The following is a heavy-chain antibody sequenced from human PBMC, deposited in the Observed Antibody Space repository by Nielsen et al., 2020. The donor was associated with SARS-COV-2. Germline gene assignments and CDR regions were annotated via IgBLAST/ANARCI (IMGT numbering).Heavy chain of an antibody. D-gene: IGHD3-22*01. CDR2: INSDGSST. CDR1: AFTFSTYW. Sequence: GGSLRLSCAASAFTFSTYWMHWVRQAPGKGLVWVSRINSDGSSTSYADSVKGRFTISRDNAKKSLYLHMNSLRGEDTAVYYCARDQRDYYDSSGWTGMDVWGQGTTVTVSS. V-gene: IGHV3-74*01. J-gene: IGHJ6*02. CDR3: ARDQRDYYDSSGWTGMDV.